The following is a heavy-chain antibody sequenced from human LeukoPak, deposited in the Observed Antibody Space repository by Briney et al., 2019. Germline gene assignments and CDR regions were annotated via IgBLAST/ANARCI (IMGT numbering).Heavy chain of an antibody. D-gene: IGHD1-7*01. CDR3: ARVYWNYAFDI. CDR2: IYYSGST. Sequence: SETLSLTCTVSGGSLSSGDYYWSWIRQPPGKGLEWIGYIYYSGSTYYNPSLKSRVTISVDTSKNQFTLKLSSVTAADTAVYYCARVYWNYAFDIWGQGTMVTVSS. CDR1: GGSLSSGDYY. V-gene: IGHV4-30-4*08. J-gene: IGHJ3*02.